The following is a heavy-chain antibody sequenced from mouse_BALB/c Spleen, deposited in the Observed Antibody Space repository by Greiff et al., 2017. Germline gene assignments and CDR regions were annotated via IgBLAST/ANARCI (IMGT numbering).Heavy chain of an antibody. CDR1: GFTFSSFG. CDR3: ARSGTATGVDY. V-gene: IGHV5-17*02. Sequence: EVKVVESGGGLVQPGGSRKLSCAASGFTFSSFGMHWVRQAPEKGLEWVAYISSGSSTIYYADTVKGRFTISRDNPKNTLFLQMTSLRSEDTAMYYCARSGTATGVDYWGQGTTLTVSS. J-gene: IGHJ2*01. CDR2: ISSGSSTI. D-gene: IGHD1-2*01.